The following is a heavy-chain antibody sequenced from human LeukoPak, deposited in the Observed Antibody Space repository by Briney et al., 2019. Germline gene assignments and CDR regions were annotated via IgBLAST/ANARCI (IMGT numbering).Heavy chain of an antibody. CDR1: GFTSSNYA. J-gene: IGHJ4*02. CDR3: ARAVSGTRPDDY. D-gene: IGHD1-20*01. CDR2: ISGSGGDT. Sequence: GGSLRLSCTASGFTSSNYAMSWVRQAPGKGLEWVSAISGSGGDTYYADSVKGRFTISRDNSKNTLHLQLNNLRVGDTAMYYCARAVSGTRPDDYWGQGTLVTVSS. V-gene: IGHV3-23*01.